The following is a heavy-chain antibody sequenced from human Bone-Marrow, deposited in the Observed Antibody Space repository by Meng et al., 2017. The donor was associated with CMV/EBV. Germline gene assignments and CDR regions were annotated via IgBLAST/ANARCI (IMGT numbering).Heavy chain of an antibody. Sequence: SETLSLTCTVSGGSISSSSYYWGWIRQPPGKGLEWIGSIYYSGSTYYNPSLKSRVTISVDTSKNQFSLKLSSVTAADTAVYYCARSAGLLWENWFDPWGQGTLVTVSS. V-gene: IGHV4-39*07. CDR2: IYYSGST. CDR3: ARSAGLLWENWFDP. CDR1: GGSISSSSYY. D-gene: IGHD2-21*01. J-gene: IGHJ5*02.